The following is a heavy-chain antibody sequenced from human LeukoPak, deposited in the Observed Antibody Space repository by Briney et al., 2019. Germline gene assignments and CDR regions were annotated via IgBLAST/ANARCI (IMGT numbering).Heavy chain of an antibody. D-gene: IGHD6-19*01. CDR3: AKDHYSSGWPPDY. Sequence: GGSLRLSCAASGFTFSSYAMSWVRQAPGKGLEWGSAIGGSGGSTYYADSVKGRYTIYRHNSKNTLYLQMNSLRAEDTAVYYCAKDHYSSGWPPDYWGQGTLVTVSS. V-gene: IGHV3-23*01. CDR2: IGGSGGST. J-gene: IGHJ4*02. CDR1: GFTFSSYA.